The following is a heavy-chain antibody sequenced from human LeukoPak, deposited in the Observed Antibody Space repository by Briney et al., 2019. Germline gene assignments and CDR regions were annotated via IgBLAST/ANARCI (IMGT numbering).Heavy chain of an antibody. V-gene: IGHV3-11*04. Sequence: GGSLRLSCAASGFTFSDYYMSWIRQAPGKGLEWVSYISSSGSTIYYADSVKGRFTISRDNAKNSLYLQMNSLRAEDTAVYYCARDKLSVGALYGDYELWNYWGQGTLVTVSS. J-gene: IGHJ4*02. CDR1: GFTFSDYY. CDR2: ISSSGSTI. CDR3: ARDKLSVGALYGDYELWNY. D-gene: IGHD4-17*01.